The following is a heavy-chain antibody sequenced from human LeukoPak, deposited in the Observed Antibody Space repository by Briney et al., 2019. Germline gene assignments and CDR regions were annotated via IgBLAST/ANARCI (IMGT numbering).Heavy chain of an antibody. CDR1: GFTFSGSA. J-gene: IGHJ3*01. D-gene: IGHD6-19*01. Sequence: PGGSLRLSCAASGFTFSGSALHWVRQASGKGLEWIGRIRSKTNNYATTYAASVQGRFTISRDDSQNTAYLQMNSLKTEDTAVYYCTRPNPLRAYSSGWLWRAEALSDPNDLAFNVWGQGTMVTVSS. CDR3: TRPNPLRAYSSGWLWRAEALSDPNDLAFNV. V-gene: IGHV3-73*01. CDR2: IRSKTNNYAT.